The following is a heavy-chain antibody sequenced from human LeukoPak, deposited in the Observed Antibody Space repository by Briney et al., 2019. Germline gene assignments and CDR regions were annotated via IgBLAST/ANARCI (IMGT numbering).Heavy chain of an antibody. CDR3: AKDQGIQAGYFDY. D-gene: IGHD6-13*01. V-gene: IGHV3-30*18. Sequence: GRSLRLSCAASGFTFSSYGMHWVRQAPGKGLEWVAVISYDGSNKYYADSVKGRFTISRDNSKNTLYLQMNSLRAEDTAVYYCAKDQGIQAGYFDYWGQGTLVTVSS. CDR2: ISYDGSNK. J-gene: IGHJ4*02. CDR1: GFTFSSYG.